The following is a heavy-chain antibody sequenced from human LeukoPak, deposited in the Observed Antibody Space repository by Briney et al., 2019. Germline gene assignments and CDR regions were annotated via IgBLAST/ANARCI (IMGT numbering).Heavy chain of an antibody. CDR3: ARHISIAAVRMDDAFDI. CDR1: GGSISSSSYY. J-gene: IGHJ3*02. D-gene: IGHD6-13*01. Sequence: PSETLSLTCTVSGGSISSSSYYWGWIRQPPGKGLEWIGSIYYSGSTYYNPSLKSRVTISVDTSKNQFSLKLSSVTAADTAVYYCARHISIAAVRMDDAFDIWGQGTMVTVSS. CDR2: IYYSGST. V-gene: IGHV4-39*01.